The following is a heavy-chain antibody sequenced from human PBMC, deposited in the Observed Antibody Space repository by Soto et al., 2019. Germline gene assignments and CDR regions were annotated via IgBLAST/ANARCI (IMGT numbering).Heavy chain of an antibody. J-gene: IGHJ4*02. CDR2: ISSDGTTK. D-gene: IGHD5-18*01. CDR1: GIDLENYG. V-gene: IGHV3-30*18. Sequence: QVQLVESGGGVVHPGRSLRLSCVASGIDLENYGIHWVRQAPGEGLEWVAVISSDGTTKSYIDSVRGRFTISRDNSRSTVFLQMNSLRREDTAMYYRVKDGGGVRYNYNSRGDSWGQGTQVTVSS. CDR3: VKDGGGVRYNYNSRGDS.